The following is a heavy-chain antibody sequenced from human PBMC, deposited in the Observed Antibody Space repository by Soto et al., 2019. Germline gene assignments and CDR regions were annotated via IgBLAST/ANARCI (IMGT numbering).Heavy chain of an antibody. CDR3: ARYDDYIWGSYRYIFDY. V-gene: IGHV4-34*01. Sequence: SETLSLTCAFYGWSFSGYYWSWIRQPPGKGLEWIGEINHSGSTNYNPSLKSRVTISVDTSKNQFSLKLSSVTAADTAVYYCARYDDYIWGSYRYIFDYWGQGTLVTVSS. CDR2: INHSGST. J-gene: IGHJ4*02. CDR1: GWSFSGYY. D-gene: IGHD3-16*02.